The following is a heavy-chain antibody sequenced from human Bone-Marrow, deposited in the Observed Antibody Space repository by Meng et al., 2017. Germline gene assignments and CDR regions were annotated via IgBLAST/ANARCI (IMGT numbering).Heavy chain of an antibody. Sequence: QVPLVEAGGVLVKHGGSLRISCAASGFTFSDYSMSWIRQAPGKGLEWISYISSSGNTIYYADSVKGRFTISRDNAKNSLYLQMNGLRAEDTAVYYCAGDFDYWGQGTLVTVSS. CDR1: GFTFSDYS. CDR2: ISSSGNTI. J-gene: IGHJ4*02. CDR3: AGDFDY. V-gene: IGHV3-11*04.